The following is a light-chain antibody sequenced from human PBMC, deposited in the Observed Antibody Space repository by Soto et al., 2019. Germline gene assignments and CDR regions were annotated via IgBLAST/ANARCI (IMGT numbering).Light chain of an antibody. CDR1: ESVSNNY. CDR3: QQYGSSPGT. J-gene: IGKJ1*01. CDR2: GAS. Sequence: EIVLTQSPGILSLSPGERASVSCRASESVSNNYLAWYQQRPGQAPRLLIFGASSRATGIPDRFSGSGSGTDFSLSISRLEPEDFAVYFCQQYGSSPGTFGQGTKV. V-gene: IGKV3-20*01.